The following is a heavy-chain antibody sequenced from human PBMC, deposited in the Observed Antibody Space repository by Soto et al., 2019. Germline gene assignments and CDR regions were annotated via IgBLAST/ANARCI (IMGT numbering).Heavy chain of an antibody. CDR2: IVTSSAYT. V-gene: IGHV3-11*06. Sequence: QVQLVESGGGLVKPGGSLRLSCVASGFTFSDYYMGWVRQAPGKGLEYISYIVTSSAYTTYADSVKGRFSISRDNAKNSLHLVMNSLRAEDSGVYYCARLRASSWYMGGYLDYWGLGTQVTVSS. CDR1: GFTFSDYY. J-gene: IGHJ4*02. CDR3: ARLRASSWYMGGYLDY. D-gene: IGHD6-13*01.